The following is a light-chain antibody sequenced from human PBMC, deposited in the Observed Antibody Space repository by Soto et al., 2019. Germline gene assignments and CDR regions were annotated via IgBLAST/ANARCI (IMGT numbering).Light chain of an antibody. CDR1: SSNIGSNY. Sequence: QSVLTQPPSASGTPGQRVTISCSGSSSNIGSNYVYWYQQLPGTAPKLLIYRNKQRPSGVPDRFSGSKSGTSASLAIRGLRSEDEADYYCAAWDDSLSGPVFGTGTKVTVL. CDR3: AAWDDSLSGPV. CDR2: RNK. V-gene: IGLV1-47*01. J-gene: IGLJ1*01.